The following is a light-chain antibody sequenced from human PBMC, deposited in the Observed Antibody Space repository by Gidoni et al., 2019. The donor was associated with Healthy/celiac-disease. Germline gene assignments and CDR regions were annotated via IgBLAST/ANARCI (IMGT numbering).Light chain of an antibody. Sequence: QPVLTHPPPASGTPGQTVTISCSGSSSNIGSNYVYLYQQLPGTAPKLLIYRNNQRPSGVPDRFSGSKSGTSASLAISGLRSEDEADYYCAAWDDSLSGRVVFGGGTKLTVL. J-gene: IGLJ2*01. V-gene: IGLV1-47*01. CDR3: AAWDDSLSGRVV. CDR1: SSNIGSNY. CDR2: RNN.